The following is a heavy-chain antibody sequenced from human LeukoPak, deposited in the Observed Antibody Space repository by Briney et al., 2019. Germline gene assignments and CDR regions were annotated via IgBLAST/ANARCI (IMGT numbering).Heavy chain of an antibody. Sequence: GGSLRLSCAASGFTFSSYSMKWVRQAPGKGLEWISYISSTSTTVLYADSVKGRFTISRDNAKNSLDLQMNSLRAEDTAVYYCARDRVTYTTSADPLAYWGQGSLVTVSS. D-gene: IGHD2-2*02. CDR1: GFTFSSYS. CDR2: ISSTSTTV. CDR3: ARDRVTYTTSADPLAY. V-gene: IGHV3-48*01. J-gene: IGHJ4*02.